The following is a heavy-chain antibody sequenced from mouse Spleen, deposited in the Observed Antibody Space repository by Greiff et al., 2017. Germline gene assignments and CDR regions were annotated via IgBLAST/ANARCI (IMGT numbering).Heavy chain of an antibody. J-gene: IGHJ1*01. Sequence: QVQLQQSGAELARPGASVKLSCKASGYTFTSYGISWVKQRTGQGLEWIGEIYPRSGNTYYNEKFKGKATLTADKSSSTAYMELRSLTSEDSAVYFCARGATIGTKWYFDVWGAGTTVTVSS. CDR1: GYTFTSYG. CDR3: ARGATIGTKWYFDV. D-gene: IGHD2-14*01. CDR2: IYPRSGNT. V-gene: IGHV1-81*01.